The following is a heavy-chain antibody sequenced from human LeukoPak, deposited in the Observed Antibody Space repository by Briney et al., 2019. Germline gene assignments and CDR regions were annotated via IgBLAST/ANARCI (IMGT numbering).Heavy chain of an antibody. Sequence: GGSLRLSCEASGFSFSTYWMSWVRQAPGKGLEWVANIRQDGSEKYYVDSVKGRFTISRDIAKQSVFLQMNSLRVEDTAVYYCARLSAMVRGPEDIFYFEYWGLGTLVTVSP. CDR2: IRQDGSEK. CDR3: ARLSAMVRGPEDIFYFEY. CDR1: GFSFSTYW. V-gene: IGHV3-7*01. J-gene: IGHJ4*02. D-gene: IGHD3-10*01.